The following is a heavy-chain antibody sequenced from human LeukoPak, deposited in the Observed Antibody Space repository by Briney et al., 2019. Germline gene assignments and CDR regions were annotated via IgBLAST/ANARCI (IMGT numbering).Heavy chain of an antibody. CDR3: ARDAWARIEFGELLFPADFYYGMDV. CDR2: ISGSSSNT. Sequence: GASVKVSCKAYGYTFMSHGISWVRQAPGQGLEWMGWISGSSSNTNYAQRLQGRVTMTTDTSTTTAYMELRSLRSDDTAVYYCARDAWARIEFGELLFPADFYYGMDVWGQGTTVTVFS. D-gene: IGHD3-10*01. J-gene: IGHJ6*02. V-gene: IGHV1-18*01. CDR1: GYTFMSHG.